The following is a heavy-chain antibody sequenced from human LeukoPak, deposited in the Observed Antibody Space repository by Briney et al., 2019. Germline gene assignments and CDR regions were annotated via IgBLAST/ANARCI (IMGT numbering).Heavy chain of an antibody. Sequence: SETLSLTCTVSGGSISSYYWSWIRQPPGKGLEWIGYIYYSGSTNYNPSLKSRVTISVDTSKNQFSLKLSSVTAADTAVYYCARGHTSSGWYLDWFDPWGQGTLVTVSS. CDR1: GGSISSYY. J-gene: IGHJ5*02. CDR2: IYYSGST. V-gene: IGHV4-59*12. CDR3: ARGHTSSGWYLDWFDP. D-gene: IGHD6-19*01.